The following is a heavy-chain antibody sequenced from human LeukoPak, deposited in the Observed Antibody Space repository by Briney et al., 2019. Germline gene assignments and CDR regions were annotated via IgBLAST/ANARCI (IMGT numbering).Heavy chain of an antibody. CDR3: ASGYCSSTSCYYMDV. CDR1: GFTFSSYA. Sequence: GRSLRLSCAASGFTFSSYAMHWVRQAPGKGLEWVAVISYDGSNKYYADSVKGRFTISRDNSKNTLYLQMNSLRAEDTAVYYCASGYCSSTSCYYMDVWGKGTTVTVSS. V-gene: IGHV3-30-3*01. D-gene: IGHD2-2*01. J-gene: IGHJ6*03. CDR2: ISYDGSNK.